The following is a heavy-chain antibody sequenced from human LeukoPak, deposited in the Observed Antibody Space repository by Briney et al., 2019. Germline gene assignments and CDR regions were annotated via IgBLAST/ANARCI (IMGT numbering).Heavy chain of an antibody. Sequence: HAGGSLRLSCAASGFTFSSYAMSWVRQAPGKGLEWVSAIIGSGGSTYYADSVKGRFTISRDNSKNTLYLQMNSLRAEDTAVYYCAKEGTVLLWFGELSPEYYFDYWGQGTLVTVSS. D-gene: IGHD3-10*01. CDR1: GFTFSSYA. V-gene: IGHV3-23*01. J-gene: IGHJ4*02. CDR3: AKEGTVLLWFGELSPEYYFDY. CDR2: IIGSGGST.